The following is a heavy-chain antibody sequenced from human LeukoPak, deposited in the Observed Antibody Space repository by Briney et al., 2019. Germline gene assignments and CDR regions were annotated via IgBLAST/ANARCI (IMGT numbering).Heavy chain of an antibody. J-gene: IGHJ3*02. V-gene: IGHV3-73*01. CDR3: SRLEDSSPIEVALDI. D-gene: IGHD6-13*01. CDR2: IRSKRNNYAT. Sequence: GGSLKLSCAASGFTFSGSVMHWVRQAAGKGLEWVGRIRSKRNNYATAYAASVKGRFTISRDDSKSTVYLHMDSLKTEDTALYYCSRLEDSSPIEVALDIWGQGTVATVSS. CDR1: GFTFSGSV.